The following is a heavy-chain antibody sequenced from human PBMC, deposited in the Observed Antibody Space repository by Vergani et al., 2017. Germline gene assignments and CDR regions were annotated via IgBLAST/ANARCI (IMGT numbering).Heavy chain of an antibody. CDR1: GYSISSGYY. Sequence: QVQLQESGPGLVKPSETLSLTCAVSGYSISSGYYWGWIRQPPGKGLEWIGSIYHSGSTYYNPSLKSRVTISVDTSTNQFSLKLSSVTAADTAVYYCARQDIVVVVAATPENDAFDIWAQGTMVTVSS. J-gene: IGHJ3*02. D-gene: IGHD2-15*01. CDR2: IYHSGST. V-gene: IGHV4-38-2*01. CDR3: ARQDIVVVVAATPENDAFDI.